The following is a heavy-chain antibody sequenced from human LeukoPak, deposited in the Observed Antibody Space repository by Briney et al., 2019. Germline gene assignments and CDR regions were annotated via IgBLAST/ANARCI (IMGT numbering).Heavy chain of an antibody. J-gene: IGHJ4*02. CDR3: ARHLTTVAYFDY. Sequence: KPSETLSLTCTVSGGSISSSSYYWGWIRQPPGKGLEWIGSIYYSGSTYYNPSLKSRVTISVDTSKSQFSLKLSSVTAADTAVYYCARHLTTVAYFDYWGQGTLVTVSS. CDR2: IYYSGST. D-gene: IGHD4-11*01. V-gene: IGHV4-39*01. CDR1: GGSISSSSYY.